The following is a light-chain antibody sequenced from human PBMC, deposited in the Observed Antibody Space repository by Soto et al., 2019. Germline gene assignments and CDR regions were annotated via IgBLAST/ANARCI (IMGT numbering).Light chain of an antibody. CDR2: GAS. CDR3: QQYGSSPNT. CDR1: QTVTRSS. Sequence: EIVLTQSPGTLSLSPGERATLSCRASQTVTRSSLAWYQQKPGRAPRLLIYGASSRATGIPDRFSGSGSGTDFTLTISKLEPEDFAVYYCQQYGSSPNTFGQGTKLEIK. J-gene: IGKJ2*01. V-gene: IGKV3-20*01.